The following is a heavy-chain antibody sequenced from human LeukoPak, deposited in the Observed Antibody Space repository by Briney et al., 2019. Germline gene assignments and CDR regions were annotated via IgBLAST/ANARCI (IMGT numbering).Heavy chain of an antibody. J-gene: IGHJ4*02. D-gene: IGHD2-8*02. V-gene: IGHV3-7*01. CDR1: GFTFSSYR. CDR2: IKQDGSEK. Sequence: GGSLRLSCAASGFTFSSYRMSWVRQAPGKGLEWVANIKQDGSEKYYVDSVKGRFTISRDNAKNSLYLQMNSLRAEDTAVYYCAKDRAGGSLDYWGQGTLVTVSS. CDR3: AKDRAGGSLDY.